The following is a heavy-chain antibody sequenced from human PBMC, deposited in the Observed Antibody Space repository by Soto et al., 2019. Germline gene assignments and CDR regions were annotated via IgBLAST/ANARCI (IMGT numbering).Heavy chain of an antibody. CDR2: MSYDGNSK. Sequence: QVQMVESGGGVVQPGRSLRLSCAASGFTFSSYDMHWVRQAPGKGLEWVAVMSYDGNSKYYADSAKGRFTISRDNSKNTLYLQMNSLRAEDTAVYYCARQALVTAGGMDVWGQGTTVTVSS. V-gene: IGHV3-30-3*01. J-gene: IGHJ6*02. CDR1: GFTFSSYD. CDR3: ARQALVTAGGMDV. D-gene: IGHD2-21*02.